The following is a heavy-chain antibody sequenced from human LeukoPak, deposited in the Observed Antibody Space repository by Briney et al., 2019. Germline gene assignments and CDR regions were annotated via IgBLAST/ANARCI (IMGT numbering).Heavy chain of an antibody. D-gene: IGHD3-10*01. V-gene: IGHV3-21*01. CDR1: GFTFSSYS. CDR2: ISSSSSYI. J-gene: IGHJ4*02. CDR3: ARDSRVN. Sequence: GGSLRLSCAASGFTFSSYSMNRVRQAPGKGLEWVSSISSSSSYIYYADSVKGRFTISRDDAKNSLYLQMNSLRAEDTAAHYCARDSRVNWGQGTLVTVSS.